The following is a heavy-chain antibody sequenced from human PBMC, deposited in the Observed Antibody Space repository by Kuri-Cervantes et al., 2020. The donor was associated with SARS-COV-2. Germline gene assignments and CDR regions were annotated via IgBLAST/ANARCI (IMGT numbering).Heavy chain of an antibody. V-gene: IGHV4-59*12. Sequence: SETLSLTCTVSGGSISSYYWSWNRQPPGKGLEWIGYIYYSGSTNYNPSLKSRVTISVDTSKTQFSLKLSSVTAADTALYYCASGPYGQQLVPGWFDPWGQGTLVTVSS. CDR2: IYYSGST. D-gene: IGHD6-13*01. CDR3: ASGPYGQQLVPGWFDP. J-gene: IGHJ5*02. CDR1: GGSISSYY.